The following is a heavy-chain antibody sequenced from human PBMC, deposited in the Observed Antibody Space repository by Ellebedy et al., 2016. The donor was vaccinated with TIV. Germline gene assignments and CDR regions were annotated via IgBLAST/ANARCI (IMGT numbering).Heavy chain of an antibody. CDR2: ISYDGSNK. J-gene: IGHJ4*02. V-gene: IGHV3-30-3*01. D-gene: IGHD4-17*01. Sequence: GGSLRLSXAASGFTFSSYAMHWVRQAPGKGLEWVAVISYDGSNKYYADSVKGRFTISRDNSKNTLYLQMNSLRAEDTAVYYCARDDGDYEFDYWGQGTLVTVSS. CDR1: GFTFSSYA. CDR3: ARDDGDYEFDY.